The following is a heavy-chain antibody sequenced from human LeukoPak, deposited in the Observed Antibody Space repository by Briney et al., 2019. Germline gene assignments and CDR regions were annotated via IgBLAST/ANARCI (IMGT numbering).Heavy chain of an antibody. D-gene: IGHD4-17*01. Sequence: SETLSLTCTVSGGSISSSSYYWGWIRQLPGKGLEWIGSIYYSGSTYYNPSLKSRVTISVDTSKNQFSLKLSSVTAADTAVYYCASPTVTTYLIDYWGQGTLVTVSS. CDR2: IYYSGST. CDR3: ASPTVTTYLIDY. CDR1: GGSISSSSYY. J-gene: IGHJ4*02. V-gene: IGHV4-39*01.